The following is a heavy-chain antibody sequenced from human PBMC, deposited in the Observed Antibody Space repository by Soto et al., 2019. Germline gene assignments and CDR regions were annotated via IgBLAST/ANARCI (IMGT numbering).Heavy chain of an antibody. CDR1: GFAFSTQA. V-gene: IGHV3-30-3*01. J-gene: IGHJ4*02. CDR2: ISYDGSKI. D-gene: IGHD4-17*01. CDR3: ARDLRKFYYFDS. Sequence: GGSLRLSCAASGFAFSTQAMHLVRQAPGKGLDWVAVISYDGSKIYYADSVKGRFTISRDNSKNTLYLQMNSLRAEDTAVYYCARDLRKFYYFDSWGQGTLVTVSS.